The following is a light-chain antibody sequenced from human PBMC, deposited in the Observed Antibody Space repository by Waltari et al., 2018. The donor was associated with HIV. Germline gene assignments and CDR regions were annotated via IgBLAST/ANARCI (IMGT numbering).Light chain of an antibody. J-gene: IGKJ1*01. Sequence: EIVMTQSPATLSVSPGDRPTLSCRASQSVSSNLAWYQQKPGQAPSLLIYGASTRATGIPARFSGSGTGTEFTLTISSLQSEDFAVYYCQQYNNWPLTFGQGTKVEIK. V-gene: IGKV3-15*01. CDR1: QSVSSN. CDR3: QQYNNWPLT. CDR2: GAS.